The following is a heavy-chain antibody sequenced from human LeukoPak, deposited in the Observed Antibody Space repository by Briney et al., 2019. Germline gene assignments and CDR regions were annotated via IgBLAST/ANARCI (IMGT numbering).Heavy chain of an antibody. CDR3: ASGSYSLDAFDI. Sequence: ASVKVSCKASGGTFSSYAISWVRQAPGQGLEWMGWISAYNGNTNYAQKLQGRVTMTTDTSTSTAYMELRSLRSDDTAVYYCASGSYSLDAFDIWGQGTMVTVSS. CDR2: ISAYNGNT. V-gene: IGHV1-18*01. CDR1: GGTFSSYA. J-gene: IGHJ3*02. D-gene: IGHD1-26*01.